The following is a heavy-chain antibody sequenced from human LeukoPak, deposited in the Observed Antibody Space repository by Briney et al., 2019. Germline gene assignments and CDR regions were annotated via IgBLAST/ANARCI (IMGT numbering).Heavy chain of an antibody. D-gene: IGHD2-2*01. Sequence: SETLSLTCAVYGGSFSGYYWSWIRQPPGKGLEWIGEINHSGSTNYNPSLKGRVTISVDTSKNQFSLKLSSVTAADTAVYYCARGPGCSSTSCYAAAGWFDPWGQGTLVTVSS. CDR2: INHSGST. J-gene: IGHJ5*02. CDR3: ARGPGCSSTSCYAAAGWFDP. CDR1: GGSFSGYY. V-gene: IGHV4-34*01.